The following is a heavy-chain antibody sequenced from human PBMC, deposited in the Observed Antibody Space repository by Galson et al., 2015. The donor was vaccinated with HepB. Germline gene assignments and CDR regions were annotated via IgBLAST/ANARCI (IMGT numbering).Heavy chain of an antibody. CDR2: IYHTGSS. V-gene: IGHV4-59*02. CDR3: ARDVGGVGSPDY. CDR1: GDFVSHYY. Sequence: ETLSLTCTVSGDFVSHYYWSWIRQPPGKRLEWIGYIYHTGSSNYNPSLKSRVTMSVDTSKNQFSLKLNSVTAADTAVYYCARDVGGVGSPDYWGQGTLVTVSS. J-gene: IGHJ4*02. D-gene: IGHD3-16*01.